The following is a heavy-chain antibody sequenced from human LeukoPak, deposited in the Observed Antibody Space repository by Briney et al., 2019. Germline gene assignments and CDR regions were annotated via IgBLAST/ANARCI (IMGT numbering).Heavy chain of an antibody. D-gene: IGHD3-22*01. CDR1: GFTFSDYY. J-gene: IGHJ3*02. Sequence: GGTLRLSCAASGFTFSDYYMSWIRQAPGKGLEWVSYISSSGSTIYYADSVKGRFTISRDNAKNSLYLQMNSLRAEDTAVYYCARLGRGSGYYYVGDAFDIWGQGTMVTVSS. CDR3: ARLGRGSGYYYVGDAFDI. V-gene: IGHV3-11*01. CDR2: ISSSGSTI.